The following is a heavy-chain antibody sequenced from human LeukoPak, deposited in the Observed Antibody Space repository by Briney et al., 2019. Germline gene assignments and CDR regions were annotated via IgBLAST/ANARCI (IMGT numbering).Heavy chain of an antibody. Sequence: GGSLRLSCAASGFTFSSYEMNWVRQAPGKGLEWVSYISSSGSTIYYADSVKGRFTISRDNSKNTLYLQMNSPRAEDTAVYYCAKDLRGLGLYWGQGTLVTVSS. CDR3: AKDLRGLGLY. J-gene: IGHJ4*02. CDR1: GFTFSSYE. CDR2: ISSSGSTI. D-gene: IGHD6-19*01. V-gene: IGHV3-48*03.